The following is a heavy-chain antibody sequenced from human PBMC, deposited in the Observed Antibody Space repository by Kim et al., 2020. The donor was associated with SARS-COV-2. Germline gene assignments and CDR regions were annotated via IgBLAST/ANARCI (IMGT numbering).Heavy chain of an antibody. Sequence: SVKVSCKASGGTFSSYAISWVRQAPGQGLEWMGRIIPIVGITNNAQKFQGRVTITADKSTSIVYMELSSLRSEDTAVYYCAREAYCSGGRCSFDYWGQGTLVTVSS. CDR2: IIPIVGIT. D-gene: IGHD2-15*01. V-gene: IGHV1-69*04. J-gene: IGHJ4*02. CDR3: AREAYCSGGRCSFDY. CDR1: GGTFSSYA.